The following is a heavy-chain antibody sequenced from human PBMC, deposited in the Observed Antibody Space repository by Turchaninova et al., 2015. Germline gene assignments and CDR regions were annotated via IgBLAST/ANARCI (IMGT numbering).Heavy chain of an antibody. J-gene: IGHJ4*02. Sequence: QVQLQESGPGLVKPSETLSLTCAVSGYSISSGYYWVWIRQPPGRGLEWIGSVQQSGTSYYNPSLKSRVTVSVDTSKNQFSLKLSSVTAADTAVYYCARRSGGQPRVDFWGQGTLVIVSS. CDR2: VQQSGTS. V-gene: IGHV4-38-2*01. CDR1: GYSISSGYY. CDR3: ARRSGGQPRVDF. D-gene: IGHD2-8*02.